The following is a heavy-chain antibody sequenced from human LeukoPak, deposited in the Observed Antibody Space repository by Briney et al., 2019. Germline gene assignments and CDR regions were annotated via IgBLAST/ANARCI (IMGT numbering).Heavy chain of an antibody. D-gene: IGHD2-21*01. J-gene: IGHJ4*02. Sequence: GGSLRLSCAASGFTFSNFAMSWVRQAPGQGLEWVSTMSGRGGSTDYADSVKGRFSISRDNSKNTLCLQMDSLRGEDTAVYYCAKDFRIGYSAHFDYWGQGALVTVSS. CDR3: AKDFRIGYSAHFDY. V-gene: IGHV3-23*01. CDR1: GFTFSNFA. CDR2: MSGRGGST.